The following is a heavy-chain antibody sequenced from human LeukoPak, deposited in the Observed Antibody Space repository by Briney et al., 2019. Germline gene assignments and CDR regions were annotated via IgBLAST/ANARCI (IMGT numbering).Heavy chain of an antibody. CDR1: GYTFSRHG. D-gene: IGHD2/OR15-2a*01. CDR2: IRYDGSNK. V-gene: IGHV3-30*02. Sequence: GGSLRLSCAASGYTFSRHGIHWVRQAPGKELEWVAFIRYDGSNKYYADSVKGRFTISRDDSKNTLYLQMNSLRVEDTAVYYCAKGSFYCNGNSCPQYYYYMDVWGKGTTVTVSS. CDR3: AKGSFYCNGNSCPQYYYYMDV. J-gene: IGHJ6*03.